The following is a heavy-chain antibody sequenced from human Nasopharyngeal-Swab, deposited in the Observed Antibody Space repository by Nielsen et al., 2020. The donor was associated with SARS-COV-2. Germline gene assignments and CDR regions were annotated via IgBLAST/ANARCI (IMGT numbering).Heavy chain of an antibody. CDR3: ASDSRY. D-gene: IGHD2-2*01. CDR1: GFTFSDYT. V-gene: IGHV3-21*01. Sequence: GESLKISCAASGFTFSDYTMNWVRQAPGQGLEWVSSISSSGSYMYYTDSVKGRLTISRDNAKNSLYLQMNSLRAEDTAVYYCASDSRYWGQGTLVTVSS. CDR2: ISSSGSYM. J-gene: IGHJ4*02.